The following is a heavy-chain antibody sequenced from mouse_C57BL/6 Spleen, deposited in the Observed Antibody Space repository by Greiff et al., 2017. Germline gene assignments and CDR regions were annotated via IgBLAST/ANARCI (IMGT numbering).Heavy chain of an antibody. Sequence: EVQLLESGGDLVKPGGSLKLSCAASGFTFSSYGMPWVRQTPDQRLEWVATISRGGSYTYYPDSVKGRATITRDNAKNTPYLQISSLTSEDTAMCYCDNLVSTVAMDYWGQGTSVTVSS. CDR1: GFTFSSYG. J-gene: IGHJ4*01. V-gene: IGHV5-6*01. CDR2: ISRGGSYT. D-gene: IGHD2-3*01. CDR3: DNLVSTVAMDY.